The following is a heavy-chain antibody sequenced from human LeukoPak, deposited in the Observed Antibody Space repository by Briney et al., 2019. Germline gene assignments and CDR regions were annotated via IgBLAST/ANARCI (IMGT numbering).Heavy chain of an antibody. CDR1: GFPFNTYA. CDR2: ISSNGDNT. V-gene: IGHV3-64D*06. Sequence: GGSLRLSCSASGFPFNTYAIHWVRQAPGKGPEYVAGISSNGDNTDFADSAKGRFTISRDNSKSTLFLQMNSLRAEDTAVYFCTRDSALLGVAFDLWGQGTVVTVSS. J-gene: IGHJ3*01. D-gene: IGHD2-15*01. CDR3: TRDSALLGVAFDL.